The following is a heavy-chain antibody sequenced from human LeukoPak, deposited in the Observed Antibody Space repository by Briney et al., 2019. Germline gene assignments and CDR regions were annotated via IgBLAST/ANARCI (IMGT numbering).Heavy chain of an antibody. CDR2: IFYSGST. Sequence: PSETLSLTCTVSGGSISSYYWSWIRQPPGKGLEWIGYIFYSGSTNCNPSLKSRVTISVDTSKNQSSLNLSSVTAADTAIYYCARDTGYLGSNYGMDVWGQGTTVTVSS. J-gene: IGHJ6*02. D-gene: IGHD3-22*01. CDR3: ARDTGYLGSNYGMDV. CDR1: GGSISSYY. V-gene: IGHV4-59*01.